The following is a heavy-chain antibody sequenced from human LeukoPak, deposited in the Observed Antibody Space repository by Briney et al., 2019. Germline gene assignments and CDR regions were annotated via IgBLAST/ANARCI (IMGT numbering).Heavy chain of an antibody. CDR3: ARSGLESRTYYDILTGHPLSVNWFDP. CDR2: INHSGST. Sequence: KASETLSLTCAVYGGSFSGYYWSWIRQPPGKGLEWIGEINHSGSTNYNPSLKSRVTISVDTSKNQFSLKLSSVTAADTAVYYCARSGLESRTYYDILTGHPLSVNWFDPWGQGTLVTVSS. J-gene: IGHJ5*02. V-gene: IGHV4-34*01. CDR1: GGSFSGYY. D-gene: IGHD3-9*01.